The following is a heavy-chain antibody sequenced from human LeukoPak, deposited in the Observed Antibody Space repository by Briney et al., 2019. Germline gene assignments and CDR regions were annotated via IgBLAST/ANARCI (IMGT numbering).Heavy chain of an antibody. CDR3: AREGVRGSSDY. V-gene: IGHV3-30-3*01. CDR2: ISYDGSNK. Sequence: GRSLRLSCAASGFTFSSYAMHWVRQAPGKGLEWVAVISYDGSNKYYADSVKGRFTISRDNSKNTLYLQMNSLRAEDTAVYYCAREGVRGSSDYWGREPWSPSPQ. J-gene: IGHJ4*02. D-gene: IGHD3-10*02. CDR1: GFTFSSYA.